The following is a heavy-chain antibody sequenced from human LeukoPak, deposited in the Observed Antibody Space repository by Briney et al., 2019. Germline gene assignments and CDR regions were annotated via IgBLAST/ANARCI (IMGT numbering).Heavy chain of an antibody. CDR1: GGSISSSSYY. J-gene: IGHJ5*02. D-gene: IGHD6-13*01. Sequence: SETLSLTCTVSGGSISSSSYYWGWIRQPPGKGLEWFGRIYTSGSTNYNPSLKSRVTMSVDTSKHQFSLKLSSVTAADTAVYYCATEISSWSPRNNWFDPWGQGTLVTVSS. CDR2: IYTSGST. V-gene: IGHV4-39*07. CDR3: ATEISSWSPRNNWFDP.